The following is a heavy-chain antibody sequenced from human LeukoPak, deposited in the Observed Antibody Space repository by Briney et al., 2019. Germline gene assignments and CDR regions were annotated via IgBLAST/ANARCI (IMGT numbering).Heavy chain of an antibody. D-gene: IGHD3-3*01. Sequence: KPSETLSLTCAVSGGSISSSSYYWGWIRQPPGKGLEWIGSIYYSGSTYYNPSLKSRVTISVDTSKNQFSLKLSSVTAADTAVYYCARERTYYDFWSERRSKNWFDPWGQGTLVTVSS. CDR2: IYYSGST. CDR3: ARERTYYDFWSERRSKNWFDP. CDR1: GGSISSSSYY. V-gene: IGHV4-39*07. J-gene: IGHJ5*02.